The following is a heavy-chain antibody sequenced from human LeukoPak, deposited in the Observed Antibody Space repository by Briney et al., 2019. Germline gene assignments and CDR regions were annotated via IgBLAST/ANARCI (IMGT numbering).Heavy chain of an antibody. V-gene: IGHV4-39*07. J-gene: IGHJ4*02. CDR3: ARDADGDYSYY. CDR1: GGSISSSSYY. Sequence: SETLSLTCTVSGGSISSSSYYWGWIRQPPGKGLEWIGSIYYSGSTYYNPSLKSRVTISVDTSKNQFSLKLSSVTAADTAVYYCARDADGDYSYYWGQGTLVTVSS. D-gene: IGHD4-17*01. CDR2: IYYSGST.